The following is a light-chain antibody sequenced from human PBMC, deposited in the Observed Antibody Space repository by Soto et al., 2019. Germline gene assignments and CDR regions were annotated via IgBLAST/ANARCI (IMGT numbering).Light chain of an antibody. CDR1: SSNLGAGYD. J-gene: IGLJ1*01. CDR3: QSYDSSLIVSKV. CDR2: ANS. V-gene: IGLV1-40*01. Sequence: QSLLTQPPSVSGARGQRFTISCSGSSSNLGAGYDVQWYRQFPGTAPKLLIYANSVRPSGVPDRFSGSKSGTSASLAITGLQAEDEADYYCQSYDSSLIVSKVFGTGTKVTVL.